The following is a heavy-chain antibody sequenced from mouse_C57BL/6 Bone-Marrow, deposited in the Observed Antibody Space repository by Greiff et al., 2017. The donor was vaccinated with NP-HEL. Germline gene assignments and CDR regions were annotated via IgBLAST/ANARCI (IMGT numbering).Heavy chain of an antibody. V-gene: IGHV1-5*01. CDR2: IYPGNSDT. Sequence: VQLKQSGTVLARPGASVKMSCKPSGYTFTSYWMHWVKQRPGQGLEWIGAIYPGNSDTSYNQKFKGKAKLTAVTSASTAYMELSSLTNEDSAVYYCTRIPITTVVGYFDYWGQGTTLTVSS. J-gene: IGHJ2*01. CDR1: GYTFTSYW. CDR3: TRIPITTVVGYFDY. D-gene: IGHD1-1*01.